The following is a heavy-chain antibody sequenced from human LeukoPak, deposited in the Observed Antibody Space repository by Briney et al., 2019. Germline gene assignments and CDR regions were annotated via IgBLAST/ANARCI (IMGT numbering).Heavy chain of an antibody. J-gene: IGHJ4*02. CDR3: ARYGRYSSSWYTIPFDY. Sequence: SETLSLTCTVSGGSISSSSYYWGWIRQPPGKGLEWIGSIYYSGSTYYNPSLKSRVTISVDTSKNQFSLKLSSVTAADTAVYYCARYGRYSSSWYTIPFDYWGQGTLVTVSS. V-gene: IGHV4-39*07. CDR1: GGSISSSSYY. D-gene: IGHD6-13*01. CDR2: IYYSGST.